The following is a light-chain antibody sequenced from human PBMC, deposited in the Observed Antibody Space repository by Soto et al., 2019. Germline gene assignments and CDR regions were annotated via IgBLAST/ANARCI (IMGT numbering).Light chain of an antibody. CDR2: RNN. CDR3: AAWDDSLSTWV. J-gene: IGLJ3*02. CDR1: SSNIGSDY. Sequence: QSVLTQPPSASATPGQRVTISCSGSSSNIGSDYVYWYQQLPGTAPKLLIYRNNQRPSGVPDRFSGSKSDTSASLAISGLRSEEEADYYCAAWDDSLSTWVFGGGTKLTVL. V-gene: IGLV1-47*01.